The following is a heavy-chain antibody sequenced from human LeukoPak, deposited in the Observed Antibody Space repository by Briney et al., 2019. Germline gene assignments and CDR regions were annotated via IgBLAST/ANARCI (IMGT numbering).Heavy chain of an antibody. CDR2: INPNSGGT. J-gene: IGHJ4*02. V-gene: IGHV1-2*06. CDR1: GYTFTGYY. Sequence: GASVEVSCKASGYTFTGYYMHWVRQAPGQGLEWMGRINPNSGGTNYAQKFQGRVTMTRDTSISTAYMELSRLRSDDTAVYYCARAPRYCSGGSCYYISEYWGQGTLVTVSS. CDR3: ARAPRYCSGGSCYYISEY. D-gene: IGHD2-15*01.